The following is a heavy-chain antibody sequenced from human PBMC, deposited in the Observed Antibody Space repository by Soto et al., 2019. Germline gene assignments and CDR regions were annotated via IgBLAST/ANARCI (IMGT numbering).Heavy chain of an antibody. D-gene: IGHD2-2*03. CDR3: ARDHGYCSSTSCYYYYYYYMDV. J-gene: IGHJ6*03. CDR2: INHSGST. CDR1: GGSFSGYY. V-gene: IGHV4-34*01. Sequence: SETLSLTCAVYGGSFSGYYWSWIRQPPGKGLEWIGEINHSGSTNYNPSLKSRVSISVDTSKNQFSLKLSLVTAADTAVYYCARDHGYCSSTSCYYYYYYYMDVWGKGTTVTVSS.